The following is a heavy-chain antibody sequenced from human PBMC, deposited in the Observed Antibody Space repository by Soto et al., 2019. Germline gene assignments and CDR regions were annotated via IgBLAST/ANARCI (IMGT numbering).Heavy chain of an antibody. CDR1: EYNFINYV. V-gene: IGHV5-51*01. J-gene: IGHJ6*01. CDR3: ARLSITGDLYYYYGMDV. Sequence: DSLKVSCQCFEYNFINYVIVLMLQIHGKGLEWMGIIYPGDSDTRYSPSFQGQVTISADKSISTAYLQWSSLKASDTAMYYCARLSITGDLYYYYGMDVWGQGTTVTVPS. D-gene: IGHD7-27*01. CDR2: IYPGDSDT.